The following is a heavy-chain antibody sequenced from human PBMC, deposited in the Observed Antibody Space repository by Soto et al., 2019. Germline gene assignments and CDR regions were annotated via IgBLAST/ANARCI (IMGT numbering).Heavy chain of an antibody. CDR3: ARGGQQFLDY. V-gene: IGHV4-30-2*01. Sequence: KPSETLSLTCAVSGASISSGGYYWSWIRPPPGRGLAWIGYVFHSETTYYNPSLNSLGTISVDSYKNQFSLKLTSVTAADTAVYYCARGGQQFLDYWGQGTLVTVSS. D-gene: IGHD4-4*01. CDR1: GASISSGGYY. J-gene: IGHJ4*02. CDR2: VFHSETT.